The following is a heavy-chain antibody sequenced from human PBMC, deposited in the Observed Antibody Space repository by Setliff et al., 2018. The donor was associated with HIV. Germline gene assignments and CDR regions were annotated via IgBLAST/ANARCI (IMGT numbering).Heavy chain of an antibody. CDR1: GDYIGSRAYY. J-gene: IGHJ4*02. CDR2: IYYTGNS. Sequence: SETLSLTCTVSGDYIGSRAYYWAWIRQPPGKGMEWIATIYYTGNSYYNPSLQSRVSISVDTSNNQFSLKLHSVSTSDRGVYFCARLGESGYDFRGFFDFWGPGMLVTV. D-gene: IGHD5-12*01. CDR3: ARLGESGYDFRGFFDF. V-gene: IGHV4-39*01.